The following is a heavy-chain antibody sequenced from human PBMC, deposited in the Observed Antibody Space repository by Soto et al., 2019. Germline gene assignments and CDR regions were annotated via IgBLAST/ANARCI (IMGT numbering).Heavy chain of an antibody. V-gene: IGHV1-8*01. Sequence: QVQLVQSGAEVKKPGASVKVSCKASGYTFTSYDINWVRQATGQGLEWMGWMNPNSGNTGYAQKFQGRVTMTRNTSISTAYMELSSLRSEDTAVYYCARGGRRFLEWFNNPYRLDYWGQGTLVTVSS. D-gene: IGHD3-3*01. CDR3: ARGGRRFLEWFNNPYRLDY. J-gene: IGHJ4*02. CDR1: GYTFTSYD. CDR2: MNPNSGNT.